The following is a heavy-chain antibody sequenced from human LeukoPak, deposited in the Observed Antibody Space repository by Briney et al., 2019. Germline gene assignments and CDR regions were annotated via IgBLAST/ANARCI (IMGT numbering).Heavy chain of an antibody. Sequence: HPGRSLRLSFAASGFTFDDYAMHWVRQAPGKGLEWVSGISWNSGSIGYADSVKGRFTISRDNAKNSLYLQMNSLRAEDTALYYCAKDASSIAAAGTELDYWGQGTLVTVSS. V-gene: IGHV3-9*01. CDR2: ISWNSGSI. CDR1: GFTFDDYA. J-gene: IGHJ4*02. CDR3: AKDASSIAAAGTELDY. D-gene: IGHD6-13*01.